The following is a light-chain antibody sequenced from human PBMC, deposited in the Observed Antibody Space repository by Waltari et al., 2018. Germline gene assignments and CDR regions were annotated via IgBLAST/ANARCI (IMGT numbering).Light chain of an antibody. J-gene: IGKJ2*01. CDR1: QSVLYSSNNKNY. Sequence: DIVMTQSPDSLAVSLGERATINCKSSQSVLYSSNNKNYLAWYQQKPGQPPKLLIYWASTRESGVPDRCSGSGSGTDFTLTISSLQAEDVAVYYCQQYYSTPYTFGQGTKVEIK. CDR3: QQYYSTPYT. CDR2: WAS. V-gene: IGKV4-1*01.